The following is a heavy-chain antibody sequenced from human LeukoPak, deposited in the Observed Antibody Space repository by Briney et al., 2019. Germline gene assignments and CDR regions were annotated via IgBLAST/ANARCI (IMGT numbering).Heavy chain of an antibody. Sequence: GGSLRLSCAASGFTFSSYWMHWVRQAPGKGLVWVSRINNDGSRTSDADSVKGRFTISRNNAKNTLYLQMDSLRAEDTAVYYCARESISGTYPVDYWGQGTLVTVSS. CDR2: INNDGSRT. D-gene: IGHD1-26*01. CDR1: GFTFSSYW. J-gene: IGHJ4*02. V-gene: IGHV3-74*01. CDR3: ARESISGTYPVDY.